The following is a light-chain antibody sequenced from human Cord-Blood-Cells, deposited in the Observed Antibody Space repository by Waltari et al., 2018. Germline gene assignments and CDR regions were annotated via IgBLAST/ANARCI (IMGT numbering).Light chain of an antibody. CDR1: SSDVGGYNY. Sequence: QSALTQPRSVSGSPGQSVTISCTGTSSDVGGYNYVSWYQQHPGKAPKLMMYDVSKRHSGVPDRFSGSKAGNTASLTISGLQAEDEADYYCCSYAGSYTYVFGTGTKVTVL. CDR2: DVS. CDR3: CSYAGSYTYV. J-gene: IGLJ1*01. V-gene: IGLV2-11*01.